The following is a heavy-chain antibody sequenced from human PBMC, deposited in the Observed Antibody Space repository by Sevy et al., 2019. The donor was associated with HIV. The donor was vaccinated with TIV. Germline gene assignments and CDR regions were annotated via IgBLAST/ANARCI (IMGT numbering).Heavy chain of an antibody. J-gene: IGHJ4*02. Sequence: GGSLRLSCAASGFTFSSYGMHWVRQAPGKGLEWVAVIWYDGSNKYYADSVKGRFTISRDNSKNTLYLQMNSLRAEDTAVYYCARERIVGATWGGFDYWGQGTLVTVSS. D-gene: IGHD1-26*01. CDR2: IWYDGSNK. V-gene: IGHV3-33*01. CDR3: ARERIVGATWGGFDY. CDR1: GFTFSSYG.